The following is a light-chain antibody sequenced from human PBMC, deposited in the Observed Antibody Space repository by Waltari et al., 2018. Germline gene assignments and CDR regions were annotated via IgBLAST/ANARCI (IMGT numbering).Light chain of an antibody. CDR3: SSFTSSTTGI. J-gene: IGLJ2*01. CDR2: DVT. V-gene: IGLV2-14*03. Sequence: SALTQPDSVSGSPGQSITISCSGISIDSGCYNYVSWYQQHPGEAPKVIIYDVTNRPSGVSNRFSGSKSGSSASLTISGLQPEDEADYYCSSFTSSTTGIFGGGTKLTVL. CDR1: SIDSGCYNY.